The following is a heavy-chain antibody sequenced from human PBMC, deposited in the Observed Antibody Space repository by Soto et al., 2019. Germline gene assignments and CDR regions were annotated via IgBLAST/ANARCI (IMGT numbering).Heavy chain of an antibody. CDR1: GGSFSGYY. CDR2: INHSGST. D-gene: IGHD2-15*01. J-gene: IGHJ2*01. CDR3: ANRLNPESYCSGGSCMSWYFVL. V-gene: IGHV4-34*01. Sequence: QVQLQQWGAGLLKPSETLSLTCAVYGGSFSGYYWSWIRQPPGKGLEWIGEINHSGSTNYNPSLKSRVTISVDTSKNQFSLKLSSVTAADTAVYYCANRLNPESYCSGGSCMSWYFVLWGRGTLVTVSS.